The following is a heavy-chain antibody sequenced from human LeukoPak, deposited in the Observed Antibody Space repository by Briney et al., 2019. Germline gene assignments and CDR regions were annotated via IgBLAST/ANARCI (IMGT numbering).Heavy chain of an antibody. D-gene: IGHD3-22*01. Sequence: SETLSLTCTVSGGSISSSSYYWGWIRQPPGKGREWIGSIYYSGSTYYNPSLKSRVTISVDTSKNQFSLKLSSVTAADTAVYYCARDRSGDFDYWGQGTLVTVSS. CDR1: GGSISSSSYY. CDR2: IYYSGST. V-gene: IGHV4-39*07. CDR3: ARDRSGDFDY. J-gene: IGHJ4*02.